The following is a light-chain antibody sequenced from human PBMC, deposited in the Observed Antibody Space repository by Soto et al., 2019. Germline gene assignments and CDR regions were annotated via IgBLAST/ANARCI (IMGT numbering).Light chain of an antibody. CDR1: QSVSSN. Sequence: QSPAAVSVSKGERATLSCRASQSVSSNLAWYQQKPGQAPRLLIYDASSRATGIPDRFSGSGSGTDFTLTISSLEPEDFAVYYCQQYAIMLCTFG. V-gene: IGKV3-20*01. CDR2: DAS. J-gene: IGKJ2*02. CDR3: QQYAIMLCT.